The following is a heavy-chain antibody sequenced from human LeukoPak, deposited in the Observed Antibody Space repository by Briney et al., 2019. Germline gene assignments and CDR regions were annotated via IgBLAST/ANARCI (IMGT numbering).Heavy chain of an antibody. CDR3: AIETDLGFDY. D-gene: IGHD1-26*01. CDR2: ISGNGETT. J-gene: IGHJ4*02. Sequence: QSGGSLRLSCAASGFTFSSYAMTWVRQAPGKGLEWVSVISGNGETTYYAGSVQGRFTISRDNSKNTLYLQLNSLRAEDTAVYYCAIETDLGFDYWGQGTLVTVSS. CDR1: GFTFSSYA. V-gene: IGHV3-23*01.